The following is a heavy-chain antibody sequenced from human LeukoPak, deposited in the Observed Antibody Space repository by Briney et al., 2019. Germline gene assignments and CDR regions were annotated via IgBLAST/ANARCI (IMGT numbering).Heavy chain of an antibody. Sequence: TSSETLSLTCTVSGGSISSYYWSWIRQPPGKGLEWIGYIYYSGSTNYNPSLKSRVTISVDTSKNQFSLKLSSVTAADTAVYYCARDQFGLFDPWGQGTLVTVSS. CDR3: ARDQFGLFDP. J-gene: IGHJ5*02. V-gene: IGHV4-59*01. D-gene: IGHD3-10*01. CDR2: IYYSGST. CDR1: GGSISSYY.